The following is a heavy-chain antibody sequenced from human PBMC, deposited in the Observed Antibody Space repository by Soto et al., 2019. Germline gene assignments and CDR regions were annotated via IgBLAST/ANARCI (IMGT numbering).Heavy chain of an antibody. D-gene: IGHD4-4*01. CDR2: VYYTGST. CDR1: AGSISTHY. V-gene: IGHV4-59*11. J-gene: IGHJ4*02. CDR3: TREQTSAAVTQ. Sequence: VAAGSISTHYLILIRQPPGKGLEWIGCVYYTGSTNYNPSLKSRVTISIDTSKNQFSLKLSSVTAADTAVYYCTREQTSAAVTQWGQGTLVTVSS.